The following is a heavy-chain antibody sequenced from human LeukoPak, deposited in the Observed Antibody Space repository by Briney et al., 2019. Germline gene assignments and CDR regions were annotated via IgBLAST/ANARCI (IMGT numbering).Heavy chain of an antibody. J-gene: IGHJ4*02. D-gene: IGHD5-24*01. CDR3: TRVGYIDEGIDY. V-gene: IGHV3-33*03. CDR2: IWYDGSNK. CDR1: GFTFSSYG. Sequence: PGRSLRLSCAASGFTFSSYGMHWVRQAPGKGLEWVAVIWYDGSNKYCADTVKGRFTISRDNAKNSLYLQMNSLRAEDTAIYYCTRVGYIDEGIDYWGQGTLVTVSS.